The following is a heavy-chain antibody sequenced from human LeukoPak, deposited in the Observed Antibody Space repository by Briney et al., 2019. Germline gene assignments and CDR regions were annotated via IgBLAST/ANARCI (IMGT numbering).Heavy chain of an antibody. Sequence: PGGSLSLSCAASGFTFDDYAMHWVRQAPGKGLEWVSGISWNSGSIGYADSVKGRFTISRDNAKNSLYLQMNSLRAEDTALYYCAKDKGMVRGVIDYWGQGTLVTVSS. D-gene: IGHD3-10*01. CDR3: AKDKGMVRGVIDY. CDR2: ISWNSGSI. CDR1: GFTFDDYA. J-gene: IGHJ4*02. V-gene: IGHV3-9*01.